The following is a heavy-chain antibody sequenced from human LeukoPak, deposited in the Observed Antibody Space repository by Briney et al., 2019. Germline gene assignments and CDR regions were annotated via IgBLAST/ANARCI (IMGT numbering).Heavy chain of an antibody. Sequence: SETLSLTCTVSGGSISSYYWSWIRQPAGKGLEWIGRIYTSGSTNYNPSLKSRVTMSVDTSKNQFSLKLSSVTAADTAVYYCARDRAINWNYFVWFDPWGQGTLVTVSS. CDR2: IYTSGST. J-gene: IGHJ5*02. CDR3: ARDRAINWNYFVWFDP. CDR1: GGSISSYY. V-gene: IGHV4-4*07. D-gene: IGHD1-7*01.